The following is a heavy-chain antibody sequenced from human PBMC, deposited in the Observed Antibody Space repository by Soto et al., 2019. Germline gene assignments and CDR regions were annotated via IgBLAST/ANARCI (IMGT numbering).Heavy chain of an antibody. J-gene: IGHJ4*02. Sequence: EVQLVESGGGLVQPGGSLRLSCAASGFTFSTYSMNWVRQAPGKGLEWVSYISSSSSTIFYTDSVKGRFTVSRDNAKNSLSLQMNSLTAEHTAVYYCARPPYYYDSSGPPAYWGQGTLVTVSS. CDR3: ARPPYYYDSSGPPAY. D-gene: IGHD3-22*01. CDR2: ISSSSSTI. CDR1: GFTFSTYS. V-gene: IGHV3-48*01.